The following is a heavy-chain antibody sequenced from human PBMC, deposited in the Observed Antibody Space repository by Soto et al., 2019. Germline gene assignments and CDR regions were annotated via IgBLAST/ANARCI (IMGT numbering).Heavy chain of an antibody. V-gene: IGHV3-23*01. CDR2: MSGGGETT. CDR1: GLTFSRYA. J-gene: IGHJ4*02. CDR3: AKWHTYYYDSRGFSGFDC. Sequence: EVQLLESGGGLVQPGGSLRLSCAASGLTFSRYAMTWVRQAPGKGLEWVSAMSGGGETTYYADSVKGRFTISRDNSRNTLYLQMNSLRAEDTAAYYYAKWHTYYYDSRGFSGFDCWGRGTLVTVSS. D-gene: IGHD3-22*01.